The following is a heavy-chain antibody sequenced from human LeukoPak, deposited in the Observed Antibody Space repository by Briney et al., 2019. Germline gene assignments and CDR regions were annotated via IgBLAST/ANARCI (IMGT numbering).Heavy chain of an antibody. CDR2: IKQDGSEK. Sequence: GGSLRLSCAASGFTFSNYWMSWVRQAPGKGLEWVANIKQDGSEKYYVDSVKGRFSISRDNAKNSLFLQMNSPRADDTAVYYCATAIVGGSSWYRLGYFDCWGQGTQVTVSS. J-gene: IGHJ4*02. D-gene: IGHD6-13*01. CDR1: GFTFSNYW. CDR3: ATAIVGGSSWYRLGYFDC. V-gene: IGHV3-7*02.